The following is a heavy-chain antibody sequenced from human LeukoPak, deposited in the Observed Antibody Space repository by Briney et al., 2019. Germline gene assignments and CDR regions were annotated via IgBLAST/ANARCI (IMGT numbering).Heavy chain of an antibody. J-gene: IGHJ4*02. CDR3: ARDRPLDADDYYGFYYFDY. V-gene: IGHV1-69*13. Sequence: SVKVSCKASGGTFSSYAISWVRQAPGQGLEWMGGIIPIFGTANYAQKFQGRVTITADESTSTAYMELSRLRSDDTAVYYCARDRPLDADDYYGFYYFDYWGQGTLVTVSS. CDR2: IIPIFGTA. CDR1: GGTFSSYA. D-gene: IGHD3-10*01.